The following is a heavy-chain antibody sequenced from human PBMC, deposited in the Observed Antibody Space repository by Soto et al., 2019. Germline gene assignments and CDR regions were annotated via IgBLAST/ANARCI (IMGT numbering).Heavy chain of an antibody. CDR1: GYAFTSYY. CDR3: ARDRSSSYQGNFDY. J-gene: IGHJ4*02. V-gene: IGHV1-46*01. D-gene: IGHD6-13*01. Sequence: ASVKVSSKASGYAFTSYYMHWVRHSLGQGLEWMGIINPSGGSTSYAQKFQGRVTMTRDTSTSTVYMELSSLRSEDTAVYYCARDRSSSYQGNFDYWGQGTLVTVSS. CDR2: INPSGGST.